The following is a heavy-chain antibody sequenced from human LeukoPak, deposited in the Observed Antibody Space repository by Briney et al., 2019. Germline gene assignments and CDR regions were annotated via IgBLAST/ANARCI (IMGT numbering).Heavy chain of an antibody. CDR3: ARRAPYCSGGSCYSNYYYYYMDV. CDR1: GGSFSGYY. J-gene: IGHJ6*03. CDR2: INHSGST. Sequence: SETLSLTCAVYGGSFSGYYWSWIRQPPGKGLEWIGEINHSGSTNYNPSLKSRVTISVDTSKNQFSLKLSSVTAADTAVYYCARRAPYCSGGSCYSNYYYYYMDVWGKGTTVTVSS. D-gene: IGHD2-15*01. V-gene: IGHV4-34*01.